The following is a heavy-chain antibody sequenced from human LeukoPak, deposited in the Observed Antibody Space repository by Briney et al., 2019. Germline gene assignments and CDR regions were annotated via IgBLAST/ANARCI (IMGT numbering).Heavy chain of an antibody. D-gene: IGHD3-22*01. V-gene: IGHV4-59*01. CDR1: GGSISTNY. CDR3: ARDPKDFYDTSNYLYFDY. Sequence: SETLSLTCTVFGGSISTNYWSWIRQPPGKGLEWIGYIYYSGRTNYNPSLKSRVTISIDTSKNQFSLKLSSVTAADTAVYYCARDPKDFYDTSNYLYFDYWGRGTLVTVSS. CDR2: IYYSGRT. J-gene: IGHJ4*02.